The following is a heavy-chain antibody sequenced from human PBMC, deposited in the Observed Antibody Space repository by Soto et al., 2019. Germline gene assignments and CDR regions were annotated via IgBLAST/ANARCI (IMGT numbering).Heavy chain of an antibody. Sequence: QVQVVQSGAEVKKPGSSVKVSCKVSGGIFTNNAISWVRQAPGQGLEWLGGVIPLFDTAYYAQIFRGRLRSSADGDTTTAYIELRGVTSADTAVYFCATGGHNDGYNFYHGMDVWGQGTTVTVS. V-gene: IGHV1-69*01. CDR1: GGIFTNNA. CDR3: ATGGHNDGYNFYHGMDV. CDR2: VIPLFDTA. D-gene: IGHD5-18*01. J-gene: IGHJ6*02.